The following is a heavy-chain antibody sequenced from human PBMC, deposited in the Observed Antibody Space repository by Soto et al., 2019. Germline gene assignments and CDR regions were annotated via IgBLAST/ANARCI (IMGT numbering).Heavy chain of an antibody. CDR2: INQDGNED. CDR1: GFTFSSYW. D-gene: IGHD3-10*01. Sequence: GGSLRLSCAASGFTFSSYWMNWVRQAPGKGLEWVANINQDGNEDNLLDSVKGRFTISRDNAKNSLFLQMNSLRAEDTAVYYCAKGSLGGSGSYYNGWGQGTLVTVSS. CDR3: AKGSLGGSGSYYNG. V-gene: IGHV3-7*01. J-gene: IGHJ4*02.